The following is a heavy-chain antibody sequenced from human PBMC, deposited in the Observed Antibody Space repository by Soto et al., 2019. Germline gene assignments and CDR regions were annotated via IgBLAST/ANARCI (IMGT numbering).Heavy chain of an antibody. J-gene: IGHJ5*02. V-gene: IGHV4-59*01. Sequence: SETLSLTCTVSGGSISSYYWSWTRQPPGKGLEWIGYIYYSGSTNYNPSLKSRVTISVDTSKNQFSLKLSSVTAADTAVYYCARGSIAANWFDPWGQGTLVTVSS. D-gene: IGHD6-13*01. CDR3: ARGSIAANWFDP. CDR1: GGSISSYY. CDR2: IYYSGST.